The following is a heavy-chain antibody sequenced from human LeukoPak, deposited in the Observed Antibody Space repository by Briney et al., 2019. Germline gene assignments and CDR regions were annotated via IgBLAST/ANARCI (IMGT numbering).Heavy chain of an antibody. CDR2: ISYDGSNK. V-gene: IGHV3-30*18. CDR3: AKGAGIYYYYGMDA. D-gene: IGHD6-19*01. J-gene: IGHJ6*02. CDR1: GFTFSSYG. Sequence: PGGSLRLSCAASGFTFSSYGMHWVRQAPGKGLEWVAVISYDGSNKYYADSVKGRFTISRDNSKNTLYLQMNSLRAEDTAVYYCAKGAGIYYYYGMDAWGQGPTATVS.